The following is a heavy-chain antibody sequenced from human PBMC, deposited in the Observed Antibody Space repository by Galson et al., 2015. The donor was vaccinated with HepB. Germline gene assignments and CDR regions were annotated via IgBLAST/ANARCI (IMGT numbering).Heavy chain of an antibody. CDR2: IYWDDDK. CDR1: GFSLSTSGVS. CDR3: AHSLDTAMDLGFDY. J-gene: IGHJ4*02. D-gene: IGHD5-18*01. Sequence: PALVKPTQTLTLTCTFSGFSLSTSGVSVGWIRQPPGKALEWLALIYWDDDKRYSPSLKSRLTITKDTSKNQVVLTMTNMDPVDTATYYCAHSLDTAMDLGFDYWGQRTLVTVSS. V-gene: IGHV2-5*02.